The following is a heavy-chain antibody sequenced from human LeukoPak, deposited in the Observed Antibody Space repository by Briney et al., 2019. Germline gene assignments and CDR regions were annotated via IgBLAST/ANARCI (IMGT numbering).Heavy chain of an antibody. V-gene: IGHV3-11*04. CDR2: ISGSGNTT. CDR3: AIQITMIVVVPYFDY. J-gene: IGHJ4*02. D-gene: IGHD3-22*01. Sequence: KPGGSLRLSCAASGLTFSDYYMTWIRQAPGKGLEWVSSISGSGNTTYSADSVRGRFTVSRDNAKNSVFLYMNRLRGEDTAVYYCAIQITMIVVVPYFDYWGQGTLVTVSS. CDR1: GLTFSDYY.